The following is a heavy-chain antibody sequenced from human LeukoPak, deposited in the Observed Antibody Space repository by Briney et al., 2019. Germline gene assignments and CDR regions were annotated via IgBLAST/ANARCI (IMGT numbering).Heavy chain of an antibody. Sequence: GASVKVSCKASGDTFKSYAFTWVRQAPGQGLEWMGGTIPFFAKANYAQKFQGRVTITADESTSTTYMELSSLRSEDTAVFYCAASKRYCSGGGCYTGAHYYYMDVWGKGTTVIISS. CDR3: AASKRYCSGGGCYTGAHYYYMDV. D-gene: IGHD2-15*01. J-gene: IGHJ6*03. CDR1: GDTFKSYA. V-gene: IGHV1-69*13. CDR2: TIPFFAKA.